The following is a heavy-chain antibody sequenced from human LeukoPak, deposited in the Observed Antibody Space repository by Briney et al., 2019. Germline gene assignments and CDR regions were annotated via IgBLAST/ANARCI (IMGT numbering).Heavy chain of an antibody. CDR3: ARASHSGSYYVNYFDY. J-gene: IGHJ4*02. CDR2: IYSGGST. CDR1: GFTVSSNY. Sequence: GGSLRLSCAASGFTVSSNYMSWVRQAPGKGLEWVSVIYSGGSTYYADSVKGRFTISRDNSKNTLYLQMNSLRAEDTAVYYCARASHSGSYYVNYFDYWGQGTLVTVSS. V-gene: IGHV3-53*01. D-gene: IGHD1-26*01.